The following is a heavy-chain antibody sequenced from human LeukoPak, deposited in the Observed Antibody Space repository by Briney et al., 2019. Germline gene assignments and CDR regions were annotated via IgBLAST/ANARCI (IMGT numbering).Heavy chain of an antibody. CDR2: IYYSGST. D-gene: IGHD3-3*01. V-gene: IGHV4-31*03. CDR1: GGSISSGGYY. J-gene: IGHJ4*02. Sequence: SQTLSLTCTVSGGSISSGGYYWSWIRQHPGKGLEWIGYIYYSGSTYYNPPLKSRVTISVDTSKNQFSLKLSSVTAADTAVYYCARSGTIFGVVPFDYWGQGTLVTVSS. CDR3: ARSGTIFGVVPFDY.